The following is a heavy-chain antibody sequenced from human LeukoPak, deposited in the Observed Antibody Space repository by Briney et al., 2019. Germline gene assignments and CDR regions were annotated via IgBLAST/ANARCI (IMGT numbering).Heavy chain of an antibody. V-gene: IGHV4-59*01. CDR1: GGSISSYY. J-gene: IGHJ6*02. Sequence: PSETLSLTCTVSGGSISSYYWSWIRQPPGKGLESIGYIYYSGSTNYNPSLKSRVTISVDTSKNQFSLKLSSVTAADTAVYYCARGTRSSSWLYYYYGMDVWGQGTTVTVSS. D-gene: IGHD6-13*01. CDR3: ARGTRSSSWLYYYYGMDV. CDR2: IYYSGST.